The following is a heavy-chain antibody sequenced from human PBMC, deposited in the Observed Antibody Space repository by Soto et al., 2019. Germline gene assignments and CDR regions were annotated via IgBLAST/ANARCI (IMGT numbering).Heavy chain of an antibody. D-gene: IGHD2-2*01. Sequence: QVQLVQSGAEVKKPGSSVKVSCKASGGTFSSYAISWVRQAPGQGLEWMGGIIPISGTANYAQKFQGRVTITADESTSTAYMELSSLRCEDMAVYYCARSQGSSTSLEIYYYYYYGMDVWGQGTTVTVSS. V-gene: IGHV1-69*01. CDR3: ARSQGSSTSLEIYYYYYYGMDV. CDR1: GGTFSSYA. CDR2: IIPISGTA. J-gene: IGHJ6*02.